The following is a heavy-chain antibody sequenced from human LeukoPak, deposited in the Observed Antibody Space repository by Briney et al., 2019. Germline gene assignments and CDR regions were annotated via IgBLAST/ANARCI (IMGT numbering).Heavy chain of an antibody. CDR1: GFTFSSCA. V-gene: IGHV3-23*01. CDR2: ISGSGGTT. D-gene: IGHD3-22*01. Sequence: PGGSLRLSCAASGFTFSSCAMSWVRQAPGEGLEWVSAISGSGGTTYYADSVKGRFTISRDISKNTLYLQMNSLRADDTAVYYCAKGGYYDSSGYGLIDYWGQGTLVTVSS. J-gene: IGHJ4*02. CDR3: AKGGYYDSSGYGLIDY.